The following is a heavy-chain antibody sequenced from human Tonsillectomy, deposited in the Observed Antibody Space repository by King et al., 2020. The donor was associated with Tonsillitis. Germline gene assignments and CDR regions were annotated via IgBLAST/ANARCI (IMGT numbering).Heavy chain of an antibody. V-gene: IGHV4-61*01. J-gene: IGHJ4*02. D-gene: IGHD3-22*01. Sequence: QLQESGPGLVRPSETLSLTCTVSGGSVSSGSYYWSWIRQPPVKGLEWIGYIYYSGSTNYNPSLKSRVTISVDTSKNQFSLKLSSVTAADTAVYYCARDNPQNSSGSHGIFDCWGQGALVTVSS. CDR2: IYYSGST. CDR1: GGSVSSGSYY. CDR3: ARDNPQNSSGSHGIFDC.